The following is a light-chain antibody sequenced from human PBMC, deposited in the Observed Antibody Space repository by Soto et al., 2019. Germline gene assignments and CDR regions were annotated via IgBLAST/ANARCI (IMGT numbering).Light chain of an antibody. Sequence: DIQMTQSPSTLSASVGDRVTITCRASQSISSWLAWYQQKPGKAPKLLIYDASSLASGVPSRFSGSGSGTEFTLTISSLQPDDFATYYCQQYNSWYTFGQGTKLEIK. V-gene: IGKV1-5*01. CDR1: QSISSW. CDR2: DAS. CDR3: QQYNSWYT. J-gene: IGKJ2*01.